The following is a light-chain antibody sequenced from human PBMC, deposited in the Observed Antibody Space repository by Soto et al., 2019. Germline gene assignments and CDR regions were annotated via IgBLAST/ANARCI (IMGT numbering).Light chain of an antibody. CDR1: QSVSNS. Sequence: IVMTQSPATLSVSPGERATLSCRASQSVSNSLAWYQQKPGQAPRRLIYGASNRATGVPARFSGGGSGTEFTLTISSLQSEDFALYFCQQYNNWPPVYTFGQGTKLEIK. J-gene: IGKJ2*01. CDR2: GAS. CDR3: QQYNNWPPVYT. V-gene: IGKV3-15*01.